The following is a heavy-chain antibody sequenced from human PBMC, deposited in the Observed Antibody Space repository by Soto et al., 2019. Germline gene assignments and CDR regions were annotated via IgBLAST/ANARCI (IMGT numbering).Heavy chain of an antibody. CDR3: ARDWVVRSLFDI. CDR1: GGTFSSYS. D-gene: IGHD3-10*01. Sequence: GASVKVSCKASGGTFSSYSISWVLQAPGQGLEWMGGIIPIFGTANYAQKFQGRVTITADESTSTAYMELSSLRSEDTAVYYCARDWVVRSLFDIWGQGTMVTVSS. J-gene: IGHJ3*02. V-gene: IGHV1-69*13. CDR2: IIPIFGTA.